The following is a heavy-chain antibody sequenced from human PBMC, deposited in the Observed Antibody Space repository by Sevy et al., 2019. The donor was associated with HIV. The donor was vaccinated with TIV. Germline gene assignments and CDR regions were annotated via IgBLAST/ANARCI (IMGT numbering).Heavy chain of an antibody. V-gene: IGHV3-33*01. CDR2: IWYDGRTK. D-gene: IGHD1-1*01. CDR3: ARDSARVIVPTAGFDS. CDR1: GFTFRSFS. Sequence: GGSLRLSCSASGFTFRSFSMHWVRQAPGEGLKLVAAIWYDGRTKQYADSVKGRFTISRDNSKNMLILEMNSLRAEDTGLYFCARDSARVIVPTAGFDSWGQGTVVTVSS. J-gene: IGHJ5*01.